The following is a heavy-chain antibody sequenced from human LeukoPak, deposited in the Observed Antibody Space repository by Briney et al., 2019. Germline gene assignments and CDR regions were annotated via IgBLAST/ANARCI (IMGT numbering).Heavy chain of an antibody. J-gene: IGHJ4*02. CDR1: GYTLTELS. D-gene: IGHD3-22*01. Sequence: VASVKVSCKVSGYTLTELSMHWVRQAPGKGLEWMGGFDPEDGETIYAQKFQGRVTMTEDTSTDTAYMELSSLRSEDTAAYYCATAPYYYDSSTDWGQGTLVTVSS. CDR3: ATAPYYYDSSTD. CDR2: FDPEDGET. V-gene: IGHV1-24*01.